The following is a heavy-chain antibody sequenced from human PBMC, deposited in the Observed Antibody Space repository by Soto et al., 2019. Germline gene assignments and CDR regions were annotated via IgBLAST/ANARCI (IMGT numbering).Heavy chain of an antibody. J-gene: IGHJ4*02. CDR2: INHSGST. Sequence: SETLSLTCAVYGGSFSGYYWSWIRQPPGKGLEWIGEINHSGSTNYNPSLKSRVTISVDTSKNQFSLKLSSVTAADTAVYYCAGYGRPVTGTTYWGQGTPVPVYS. V-gene: IGHV4-34*01. CDR1: GGSFSGYY. D-gene: IGHD1-7*01. CDR3: AGYGRPVTGTTY.